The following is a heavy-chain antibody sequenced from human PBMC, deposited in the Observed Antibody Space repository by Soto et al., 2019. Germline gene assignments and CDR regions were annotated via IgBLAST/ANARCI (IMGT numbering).Heavy chain of an antibody. D-gene: IGHD1-26*01. CDR2: IYSGGRT. V-gene: IGHV3-66*01. J-gene: IGHJ3*02. CDR1: GFSLSGNY. Sequence: HPGGSLRLSGAAGGFSLSGNYMSWVRQAPGKGLEWVSVIYSGGRTYYADSVKGRFTICRDNSKNRRYVQMNSLRAEYTAVCYCGSYRWTATSAFDTWGQGTRLTVS. CDR3: GSYRWTATSAFDT.